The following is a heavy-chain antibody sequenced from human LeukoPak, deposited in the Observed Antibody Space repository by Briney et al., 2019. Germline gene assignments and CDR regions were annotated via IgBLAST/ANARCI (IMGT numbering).Heavy chain of an antibody. V-gene: IGHV4-34*01. CDR3: ARVAPILTGYKHFDY. CDR1: GGSFSSYY. D-gene: IGHD3-9*01. Sequence: SETLSLTCAVYGGSFSSYYWSWIRQPPGKGLEWIGEINHSGSTNYNPSLKSRVTISVDTSKNQFSLKLSSVTAADTAVYYCARVAPILTGYKHFDYWGQGTLVTVSS. CDR2: INHSGST. J-gene: IGHJ4*02.